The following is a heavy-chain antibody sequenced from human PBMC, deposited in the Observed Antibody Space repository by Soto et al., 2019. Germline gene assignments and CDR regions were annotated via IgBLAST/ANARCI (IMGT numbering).Heavy chain of an antibody. D-gene: IGHD2-2*01. CDR3: ARRHIVVLPAASRAYYYGLDV. J-gene: IGHJ6*02. V-gene: IGHV3-21*01. Sequence: EVQLVESGGGLVKPGGSLRLSCAASGFTFSIYTMNWVRQAPGKGLEWVSSISPSSDYIYYADSLKGRFTISRDNTKNSLYLQMNSLGVEDPAVYYCARRHIVVLPAASRAYYYGLDVWGQGTTVTVSS. CDR2: ISPSSDYI. CDR1: GFTFSIYT.